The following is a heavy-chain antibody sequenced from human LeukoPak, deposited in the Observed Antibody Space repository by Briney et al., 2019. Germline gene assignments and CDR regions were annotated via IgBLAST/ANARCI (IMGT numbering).Heavy chain of an antibody. CDR1: RYSFTSYW. CDR3: ARLGYSYGPIDY. V-gene: IGHV5-51*01. D-gene: IGHD5-18*01. J-gene: IGHJ4*02. Sequence: GESLKISCKGSRYSFTSYWIGWVRQMPGKGLEWMGIIYPGDSDTRYSPSFQGQVTISANKSISTAYLQWGSLKASDTAMYYCARLGYSYGPIDYWGQGTLATVSS. CDR2: IYPGDSDT.